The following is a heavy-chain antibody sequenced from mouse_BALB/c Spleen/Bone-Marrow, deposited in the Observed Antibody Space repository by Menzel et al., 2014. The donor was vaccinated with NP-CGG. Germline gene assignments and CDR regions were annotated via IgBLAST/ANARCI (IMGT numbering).Heavy chain of an antibody. CDR2: SRNKAKYYTT. D-gene: IGHD2-10*02. J-gene: IGHJ3*01. CDR3: ARDVGYGNYFVY. V-gene: IGHV7-1*02. Sequence: VQLKESGGGLAQPGDSLRLSCATSGFTFSDFYMEWVRQPPGKRLEWIAASRNKAKYYTTEYSASVKGRFIVSRDTSQSVLYLQMNALRAEDTAIYYCARDVGYGNYFVYWGQGTLVTVSA. CDR1: GFTFSDFY.